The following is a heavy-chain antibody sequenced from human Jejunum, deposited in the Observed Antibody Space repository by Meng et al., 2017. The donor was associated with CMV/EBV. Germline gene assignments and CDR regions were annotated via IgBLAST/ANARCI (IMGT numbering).Heavy chain of an antibody. CDR3: ARDPSNTSGRYAYFDY. D-gene: IGHD6-19*01. J-gene: IGHJ4*02. CDR1: GYTFTHNG. V-gene: IGHV1-18*01. CDR2: ISCYKGDT. Sequence: SGAELKQPGASVRVSCKASGYTFTHNGISWIRQAPGQGLEWMGWISCYKGDTNYAQKFQGRVTMTTDTSTSTAYMDLRSLRSDDTAVYYCARDPSNTSGRYAYFDYWGQGTLVTVSS.